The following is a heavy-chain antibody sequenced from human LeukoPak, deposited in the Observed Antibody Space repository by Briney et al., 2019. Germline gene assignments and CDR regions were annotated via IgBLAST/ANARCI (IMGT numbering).Heavy chain of an antibody. J-gene: IGHJ3*02. CDR3: ARYPGSYLRAFDI. CDR1: GGSISSGDYY. Sequence: SETLSLTCTVSGGSISSGDYYWSWIRQPPGKGLEWIGYIYYSGSTYYNPSLKSRVTISVDTSKNQFSLKLSSVTAADTAVYYCARYPGSYLRAFDIWGQGTMVTVSS. V-gene: IGHV4-30-4*01. CDR2: IYYSGST. D-gene: IGHD1-26*01.